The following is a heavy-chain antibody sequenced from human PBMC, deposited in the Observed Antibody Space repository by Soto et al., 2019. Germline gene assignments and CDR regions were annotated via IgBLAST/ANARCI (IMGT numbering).Heavy chain of an antibody. V-gene: IGHV4-59*01. CDR2: IYYSGST. CDR3: ARDLQGDIENYGMDV. CDR1: GGSISSYY. J-gene: IGHJ6*02. D-gene: IGHD2-21*02. Sequence: SEPLSLTCTFSGGSISSYYWSWIRQPPGKGLEWIGYIYYSGSTNYNPSLKSRVTISVDTSKNQFSLKLSSVTAADTAVYYCARDLQGDIENYGMDVWGQGTTVTVSS.